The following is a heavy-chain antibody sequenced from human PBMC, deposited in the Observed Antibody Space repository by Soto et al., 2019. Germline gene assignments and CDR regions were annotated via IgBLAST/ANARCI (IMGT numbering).Heavy chain of an antibody. J-gene: IGHJ6*03. Sequence: PSETLSLTCTASGGSISSSSYYWGWIRQPPGKGLEWIGSIYYSGSTYYNPSLKSRVTISVDTSKNQFSLKLSSVTAADTAVYYCARHGFGATQGGDYYMDVWGKGTTVTVSS. V-gene: IGHV4-39*01. D-gene: IGHD3-10*01. CDR2: IYYSGST. CDR3: ARHGFGATQGGDYYMDV. CDR1: GGSISSSSYY.